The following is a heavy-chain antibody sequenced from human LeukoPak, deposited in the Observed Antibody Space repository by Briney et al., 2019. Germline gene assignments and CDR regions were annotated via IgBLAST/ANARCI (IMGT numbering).Heavy chain of an antibody. CDR1: GFTLGSYG. J-gene: IGHJ4*02. CDR2: ISYDGSNE. V-gene: IGHV3-30*18. D-gene: IGHD4-23*01. Sequence: PGRSLRLSCAASGFTLGSYGMQWARQAPGKGLEWVAFISYDGSNESFGDSVKGRFTISRDNSKNTLYVQMNSLRAEDTAVYYCAKGAVRSTVVSPEYYFDYWGQGTMVTVSS. CDR3: AKGAVRSTVVSPEYYFDY.